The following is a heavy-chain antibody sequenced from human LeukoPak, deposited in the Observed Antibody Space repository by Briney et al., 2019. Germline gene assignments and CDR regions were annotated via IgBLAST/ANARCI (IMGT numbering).Heavy chain of an antibody. CDR3: AREYDSKGRFDN. V-gene: IGHV3-21*01. CDR1: GFTFTAHT. Sequence: PGGSLRLPCAISGFTFTAHTMNWVRQAPGKGLEWVSSISSDSTYKYYGDSVKGRFTISRDNANVYLQMNSLRAEDTATYHCAREYDSKGRFDNWGQGTLVTVSS. CDR2: ISSDSTYK. D-gene: IGHD3-22*01. J-gene: IGHJ4*02.